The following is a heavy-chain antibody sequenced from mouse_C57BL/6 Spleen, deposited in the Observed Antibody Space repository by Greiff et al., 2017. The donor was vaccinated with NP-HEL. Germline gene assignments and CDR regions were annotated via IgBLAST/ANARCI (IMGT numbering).Heavy chain of an antibody. CDR2: IYPGGGYT. V-gene: IGHV1-63*01. Sequence: QVQLQQSGAELVRPGTSVKMSCKASGYTFTNYWIGWAKQRPGHGLEWIGDIYPGGGYTNYNEKFKGKATLTADKSSSTAYMQFSSLTSEDSAIYYCARSDSSGYWYFDVWGTGTTVTVSS. CDR3: ARSDSSGYWYFDV. CDR1: GYTFTNYW. J-gene: IGHJ1*03. D-gene: IGHD3-2*02.